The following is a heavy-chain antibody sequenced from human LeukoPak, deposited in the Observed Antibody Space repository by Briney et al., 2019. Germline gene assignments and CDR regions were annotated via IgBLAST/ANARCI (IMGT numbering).Heavy chain of an antibody. Sequence: PSETLSLTCAVSGDSLSSGDYSWRSIRQPSRRGLEWIGYIFHTGNSYYNPSLTSRVTISVDRSMNQFSLRLTSVTAADTAVYYCARELWFVNAPGSWLDPWGQGILVTVSS. CDR1: GDSLSSGDYS. CDR3: ARELWFVNAPGSWLDP. V-gene: IGHV4-30-2*01. CDR2: IFHTGNS. J-gene: IGHJ5*02. D-gene: IGHD3-10*01.